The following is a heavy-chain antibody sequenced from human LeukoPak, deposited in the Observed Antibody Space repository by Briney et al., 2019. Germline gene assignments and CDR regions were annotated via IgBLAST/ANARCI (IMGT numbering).Heavy chain of an antibody. J-gene: IGHJ4*02. CDR3: ARDAGYNIDY. V-gene: IGHV3-48*03. D-gene: IGHD5-24*01. CDR1: GFTFSSYE. Sequence: GGSLRLSCAASGFTFSSYEMNWVRQAPGKGLEWVSYISSSGSTIYYADSVKGRFTISRDNAKNSLYLQMNSLRAEDTVVYYCARDAGYNIDYWGQGTLVTVSS. CDR2: ISSSGSTI.